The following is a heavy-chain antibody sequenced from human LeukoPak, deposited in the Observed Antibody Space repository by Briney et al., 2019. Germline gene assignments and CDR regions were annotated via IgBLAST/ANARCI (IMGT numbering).Heavy chain of an antibody. J-gene: IGHJ4*03. CDR1: GFRFSNYR. CDR2: IKQDGSEK. CDR3: ARIGYSSSCFDY. V-gene: IGHV3-7*01. Sequence: PGGSLRLSCAASGFRFSNYRMSWVRQAPGKGLEWVANIKQDGSEKHYVDSMKGRFTISRDNAKNSVYLQMNSLRAEDTGVYYCARIGYSSSCFDYWGQGTLVTVSS. D-gene: IGHD6-13*01.